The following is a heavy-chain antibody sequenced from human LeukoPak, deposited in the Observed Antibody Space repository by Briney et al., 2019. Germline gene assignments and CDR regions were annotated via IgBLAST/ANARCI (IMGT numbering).Heavy chain of an antibody. CDR2: IRYDGSNK. Sequence: GGSLRLSCAASGSTFSSYGMDWVHQAPGKGLEWVAFIRYDGSNKYYADSVKGRFTISRDNSKNTLYLQMNSLRAEDTAVYYCAKDPSFRPGYFDYWGQGTLVTVSS. J-gene: IGHJ4*02. CDR3: AKDPSFRPGYFDY. CDR1: GSTFSSYG. V-gene: IGHV3-30*02.